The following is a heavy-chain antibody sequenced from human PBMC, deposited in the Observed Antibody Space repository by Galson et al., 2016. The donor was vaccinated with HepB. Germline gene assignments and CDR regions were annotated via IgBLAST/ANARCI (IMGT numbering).Heavy chain of an antibody. J-gene: IGHJ5*02. D-gene: IGHD3-10*01. CDR2: MSYSGST. V-gene: IGHV4-39*01. CDR3: ARHWSDLDTSSRGGRGRQPYNWFDP. Sequence: SETLSLTCSVSGSSVRSSGYYWGWIRQPPGKGLEWIGSMSYSGSTYSSPSLKSRLTMAVDTTTNQFSLRLSSVTAADTAVYFCARHWSDLDTSSRGGRGRQPYNWFDPWGQGALVTVSS. CDR1: GSSVRSSGYY.